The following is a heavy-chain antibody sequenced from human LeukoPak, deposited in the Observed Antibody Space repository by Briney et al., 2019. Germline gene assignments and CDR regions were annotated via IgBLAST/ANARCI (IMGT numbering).Heavy chain of an antibody. Sequence: GGSLRLSCAASEFDFSTHAMTWVRQAPGKGLEWVSAISISGTKTYYADSVKGRFTISRDNSKNTLYLQMYSLRAEDTAVYYCAKEIGRLGVPLYDYWGRGTLVTASS. CDR3: AKEIGRLGVPLYDY. CDR1: EFDFSTHA. CDR2: ISISGTKT. J-gene: IGHJ4*02. V-gene: IGHV3-23*01. D-gene: IGHD3/OR15-3a*01.